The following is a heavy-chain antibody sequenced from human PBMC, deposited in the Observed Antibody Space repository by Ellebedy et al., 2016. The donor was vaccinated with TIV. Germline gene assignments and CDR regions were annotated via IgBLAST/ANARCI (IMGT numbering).Heavy chain of an antibody. CDR2: INHDGSEE. CDR3: ARGVDTALVEHFQH. V-gene: IGHV3-7*04. Sequence: GESLKISCAASGFPFSSEWVSWVRQAPGKGLEWVANINHDGSEEYYVDSVKGRFTISRDNAKNSLYLQMNSLRAEDTALYYCARGVDTALVEHFQHWGQGTLVTVSS. D-gene: IGHD5-18*01. CDR1: GFPFSSEW. J-gene: IGHJ1*01.